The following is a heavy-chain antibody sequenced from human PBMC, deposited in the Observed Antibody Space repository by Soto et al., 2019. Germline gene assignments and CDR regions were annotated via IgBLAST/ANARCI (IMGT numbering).Heavy chain of an antibody. CDR3: AGIPPSTTSYYDHNFGMDV. D-gene: IGHD2-2*01. CDR1: GYSFTSYW. J-gene: IGHJ6*02. CDR2: IYPGDSDT. V-gene: IGHV5-51*01. Sequence: PGESLKISCKTSGYSFTSYWIGWVRQMPGKGLEWMGIIYPGDSDTRYSPSFQGQVTISADKSISTAYLQWSSLKASDTATYYCAGIPPSTTSYYDHNFGMDVWGQGTTVTVSS.